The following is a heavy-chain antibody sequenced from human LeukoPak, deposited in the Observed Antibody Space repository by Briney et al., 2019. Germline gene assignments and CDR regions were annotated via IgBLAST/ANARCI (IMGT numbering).Heavy chain of an antibody. V-gene: IGHV3-30*18. J-gene: IGHJ4*02. Sequence: GGTLRLSCAASGFTFSSYGMHWVRQARAKGLEWVGVRSYDGSNKYYAESVTGRFTISRDNSKNTLYLQMNSLRAEDTAVYSCAKERLPAQWLPRDYFDCWGQGTLVTVSS. CDR2: RSYDGSNK. D-gene: IGHD6-19*01. CDR3: AKERLPAQWLPRDYFDC. CDR1: GFTFSSYG.